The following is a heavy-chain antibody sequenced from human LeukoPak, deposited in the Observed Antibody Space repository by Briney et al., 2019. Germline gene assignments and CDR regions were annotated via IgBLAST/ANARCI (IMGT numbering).Heavy chain of an antibody. CDR1: GFTFGDDG. J-gene: IGHJ4*02. CDR2: ISWNSGSI. D-gene: IGHD6-13*01. CDR3: ARDPSGRAAAGRGDY. V-gene: IGHV3-9*01. Sequence: GGSLRLSCTASGFTFGDDGMSWFRQAPGKGLEWVSHISWNSGSITYADSVKGRFTISRDNAKNSLYLQMNSLRAEDTALYYCARDPSGRAAAGRGDYWGQGTLVTVSS.